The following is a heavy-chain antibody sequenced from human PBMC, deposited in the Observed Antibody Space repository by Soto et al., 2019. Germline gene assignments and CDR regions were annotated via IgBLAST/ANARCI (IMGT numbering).Heavy chain of an antibody. CDR3: ARRYFYENQGVFDV. Sequence: QVRLQGSGPGLVAPSGTLYLTCAVSGGSINSSNWWSWVRQSRGKGLEWMGDIYKSGSTKYNPSFRSRFTLSIYKSKSQFSLKWTAVSAADSAVYYCARRYFYENQGVFDVGDQGTKVTVSS. CDR1: GGSINSSNW. CDR2: IYKSGST. D-gene: IGHD3-22*01. V-gene: IGHV4-4*02. J-gene: IGHJ3*01.